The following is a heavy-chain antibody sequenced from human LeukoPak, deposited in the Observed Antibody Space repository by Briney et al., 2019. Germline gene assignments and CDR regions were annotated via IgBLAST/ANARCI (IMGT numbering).Heavy chain of an antibody. J-gene: IGHJ4*02. CDR2: IYYSGST. CDR1: GGSISSSSYY. Sequence: SETLSLTCTVSGGSISSSSYYWGWIRQPPGKGLEWIGSIYYSGSTYYNPSLKSRVAISVDTSKNQFSLKLSSVTAADTAVYYCARDVPGFTFGGVIVIPGISDYWGQGTLVTVSS. CDR3: ARDVPGFTFGGVIVIPGISDY. V-gene: IGHV4-39*07. D-gene: IGHD3-16*02.